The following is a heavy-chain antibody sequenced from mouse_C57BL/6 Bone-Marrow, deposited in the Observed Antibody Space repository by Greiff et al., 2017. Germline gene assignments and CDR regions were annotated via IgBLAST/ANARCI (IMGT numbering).Heavy chain of an antibody. J-gene: IGHJ2*01. CDR1: GFSLTSYG. CDR2: IWSGGST. Sequence: QVQLQQSGPGLVQPSQSLSITCTVSGFSLTSYGVHWVRQSPGKGLEWLGVIWSGGSTDYNGAFISRLSISKDNSKSQVFVKMNSLQANDTAIYYCASIYYYGSRLWNYWDQGTTLTVSS. CDR3: ASIYYYGSRLWNY. V-gene: IGHV2-2*02. D-gene: IGHD1-1*01.